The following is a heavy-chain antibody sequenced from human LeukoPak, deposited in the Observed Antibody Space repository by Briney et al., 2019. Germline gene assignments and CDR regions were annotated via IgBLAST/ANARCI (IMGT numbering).Heavy chain of an antibody. D-gene: IGHD6-19*01. CDR2: SSWNSGSI. CDR1: GFTSDDYA. Sequence: GGSLRLSCAASGFTSDDYAMHWVRQAPGKGLEWVSGSSWNSGSIGYADSVKGRFTISRDNAKTSLYLQMNSLRAEDTALYYCAKGGAEQWLGYYFDYWGQGTLVTVSS. CDR3: AKGGAEQWLGYYFDY. V-gene: IGHV3-9*02. J-gene: IGHJ4*02.